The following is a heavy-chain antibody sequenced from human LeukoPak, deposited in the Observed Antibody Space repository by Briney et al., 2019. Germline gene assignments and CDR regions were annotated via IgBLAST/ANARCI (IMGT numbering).Heavy chain of an antibody. CDR2: MNPNSGNR. CDR3: ARARRPIQFLDEY. V-gene: IGHV1-8*03. Sequence: ASVKVSCKASGYTFTSYDINWVRQTTGQGLEWMGWMNPNSGNRGYAQKFQGRVTVTSDTSTSTAYMELGSLRSEDTAVYCCARARRPIQFLDEYWGQGTLVTVSS. J-gene: IGHJ4*02. CDR1: GYTFTSYD. D-gene: IGHD3-3*01.